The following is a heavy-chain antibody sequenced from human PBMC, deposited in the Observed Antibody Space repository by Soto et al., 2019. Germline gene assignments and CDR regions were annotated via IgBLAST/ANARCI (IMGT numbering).Heavy chain of an antibody. CDR2: INHSGST. V-gene: IGHV4-34*01. CDR3: ARAWGHAADI. J-gene: IGHJ6*02. CDR1: GGNFIGYY. Sequence: PSETLSLTSAVYGGNFIGYYWSWIRQPPGKGLEWIGEINHSGSTNYNPSLKSRVTISVDTSKNQFSLKLSSVTAADTAVYYCARAWGHAADIWGQGTTVTVSS. D-gene: IGHD7-27*01.